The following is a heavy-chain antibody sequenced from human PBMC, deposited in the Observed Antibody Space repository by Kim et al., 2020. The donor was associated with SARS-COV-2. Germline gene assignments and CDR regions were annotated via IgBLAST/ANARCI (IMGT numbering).Heavy chain of an antibody. CDR2: INWNGGST. Sequence: GGSLRLSCAASRFTFGDYGMSWVRQAPGKGLEWVSGINWNGGSTGYADSVKGRFTISRDNAKNSLYLQMNSLRAEDTALYYCARDLLSDCSSTSCYGAAFDIWGQGTMVTVSS. CDR3: ARDLLSDCSSTSCYGAAFDI. V-gene: IGHV3-20*04. D-gene: IGHD2-2*01. J-gene: IGHJ3*02. CDR1: RFTFGDYG.